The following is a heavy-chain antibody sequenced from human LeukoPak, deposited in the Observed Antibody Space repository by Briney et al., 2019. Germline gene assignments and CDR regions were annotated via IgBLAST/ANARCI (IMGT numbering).Heavy chain of an antibody. D-gene: IGHD1/OR15-1a*01. CDR2: INHSGST. CDR3: ARARNWNKYYFDY. Sequence: SETLSLTCAVYGGSFSGYYWCWIRQPPGKGLEWIGEINHSGSTNYHPSLKSRVTISVDTSKNQFSLKLSSVTAADTAVYYCARARNWNKYYFDYWGQGTLVTVSS. CDR1: GGSFSGYY. J-gene: IGHJ4*02. V-gene: IGHV4-34*01.